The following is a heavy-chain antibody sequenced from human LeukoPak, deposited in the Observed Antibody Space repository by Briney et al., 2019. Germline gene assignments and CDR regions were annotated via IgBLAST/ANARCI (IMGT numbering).Heavy chain of an antibody. Sequence: SSETLSLTCTVSGGSISSYYWSWIRQPPGKGLEWIGYIYDSGSTNYNPSLKSRFTISVDSSKNQFSLKLSSVTAADTAVYYCARDRIAVAGLGVDWGQGTLVTVSS. CDR1: GGSISSYY. D-gene: IGHD6-19*01. CDR2: IYDSGST. V-gene: IGHV4-59*01. CDR3: ARDRIAVAGLGVD. J-gene: IGHJ4*02.